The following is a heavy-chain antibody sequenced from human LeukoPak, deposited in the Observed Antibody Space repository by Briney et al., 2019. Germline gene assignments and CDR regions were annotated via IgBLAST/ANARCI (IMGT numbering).Heavy chain of an antibody. V-gene: IGHV4-59*01. CDR1: GGSISSYY. Sequence: PSETLSLTCTVSGGSISSYYWSWIRQPPGKGLEWIGYIYYSGSTNYNPSLKSRITISVDTSKNQFSLKLSSVTAADTAVYYCARDAGGSYFLGYYYGMDVRGQGTTVTVSS. J-gene: IGHJ6*02. D-gene: IGHD1-26*01. CDR2: IYYSGST. CDR3: ARDAGGSYFLGYYYGMDV.